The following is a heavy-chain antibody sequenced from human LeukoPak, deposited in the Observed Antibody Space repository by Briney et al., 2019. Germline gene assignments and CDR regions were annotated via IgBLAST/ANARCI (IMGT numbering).Heavy chain of an antibody. CDR1: GAALSEYY. J-gene: IGHJ4*02. CDR2: VAHKGPTVYSPTLNR. V-gene: IGHV4-34*01. D-gene: IGHD3-22*01. CDR3: VRQGTNSGYYLLDY. Sequence: PSETLSLTCAVYGAALSEYYWSWVRQSPGKGLERIREVAHKGPTVYSPTLNRKYNPSFKSRVTMSVDPSKNQFSLKLTSVTVADTATYYCVRQGTNSGYYLLDYWGQGHLVIVSS.